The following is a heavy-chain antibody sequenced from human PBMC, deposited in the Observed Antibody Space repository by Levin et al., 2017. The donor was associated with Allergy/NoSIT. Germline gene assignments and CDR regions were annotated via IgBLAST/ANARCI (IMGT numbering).Heavy chain of an antibody. D-gene: IGHD1-26*01. CDR3: ASGSEWELLLLDY. V-gene: IGHV4-59*01. J-gene: IGHJ4*02. Sequence: PSETLSLTCTVSGGSISSYYWSWIRQPPGKGLEWIGYIYYSGSTNYNPSLKSRVTISVDTSKNQFSLKLSSVTAADTAVYYCASGSEWELLLLDYWGQGTLVTVSS. CDR1: GGSISSYY. CDR2: IYYSGST.